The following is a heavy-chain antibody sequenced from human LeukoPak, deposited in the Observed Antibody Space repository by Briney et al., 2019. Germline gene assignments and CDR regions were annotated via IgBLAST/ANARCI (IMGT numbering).Heavy chain of an antibody. CDR2: ISYDGSNK. V-gene: IGHV3-30-3*01. CDR3: AREAVLRYFDWSTHYFDY. D-gene: IGHD3-9*01. CDR1: GFTFSSYA. J-gene: IGHJ4*02. Sequence: PGGSLRLSCAASGFTFSSYAMHWVRQAPGKGLEWVAVISYDGSNKYYADSVKGRFTISRDNSKNTLYLQMNSLRAEDTAVYYCAREAVLRYFDWSTHYFDYWGQGTLVTVSS.